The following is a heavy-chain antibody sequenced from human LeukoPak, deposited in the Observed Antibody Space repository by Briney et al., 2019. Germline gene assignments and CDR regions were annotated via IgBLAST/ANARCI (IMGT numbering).Heavy chain of an antibody. V-gene: IGHV3-23*01. CDR2: ISGSGGST. Sequence: PGGSLRLSCAASGFTFSSYAMSWVRQAPGKGLEWVSAISGSGGSTYYADSVKGRFTISGDNSKNTLYLQMNSLRAEDTAVYYCAKGSLPAAHYNWFDPWGQGTLVTVSS. J-gene: IGHJ5*02. CDR1: GFTFSSYA. D-gene: IGHD2-2*01. CDR3: AKGSLPAAHYNWFDP.